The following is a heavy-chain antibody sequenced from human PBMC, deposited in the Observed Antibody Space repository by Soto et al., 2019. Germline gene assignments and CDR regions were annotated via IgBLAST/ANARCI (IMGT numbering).Heavy chain of an antibody. CDR1: GGSISSTNW. V-gene: IGHV4-4*02. J-gene: IGHJ4*02. CDR2: IYHSGST. Sequence: SETLSLTCAVSGGSISSTNWWSWVRQPPGKGLEWIGEIYHSGSTNYNPSLKSRVTISVDKSKNQFSLKLSSVTAADTAVYYCARLGRYCSSTSCYTTFDYWGQGTLVTVSS. CDR3: ARLGRYCSSTSCYTTFDY. D-gene: IGHD2-2*01.